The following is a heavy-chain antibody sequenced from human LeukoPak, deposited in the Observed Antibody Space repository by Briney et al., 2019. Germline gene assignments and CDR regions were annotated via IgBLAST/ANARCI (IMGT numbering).Heavy chain of an antibody. D-gene: IGHD6-13*01. Sequence: GGSLRLSCAASGFTFSSYSMNWVRQAPGKGLEWVSSISSSSSYIYYADSVKGRFTISRDNAKNSLYLQMNSLRAEDTAVYYCARGAEGIAATDSNFDYWGQGTLVTVSS. J-gene: IGHJ4*02. CDR3: ARGAEGIAATDSNFDY. CDR2: ISSSSSYI. V-gene: IGHV3-21*01. CDR1: GFTFSSYS.